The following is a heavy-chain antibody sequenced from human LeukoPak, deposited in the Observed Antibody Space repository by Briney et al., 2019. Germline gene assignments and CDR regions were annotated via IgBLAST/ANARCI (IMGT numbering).Heavy chain of an antibody. Sequence: GRSLRLSCAASGFTFDDYAMHWVRQAPGKGLEWVSGISWNSGSIGYADSVKGRFTISRDNAKNSLYLQMNSLRAEDMALYYCAKDRHYDILTGSLGFDYWGQGTLVTVSS. CDR1: GFTFDDYA. D-gene: IGHD3-9*01. V-gene: IGHV3-9*03. CDR3: AKDRHYDILTGSLGFDY. CDR2: ISWNSGSI. J-gene: IGHJ4*02.